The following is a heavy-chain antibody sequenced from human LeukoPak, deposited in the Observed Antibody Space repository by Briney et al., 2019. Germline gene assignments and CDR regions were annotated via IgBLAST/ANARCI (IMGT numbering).Heavy chain of an antibody. V-gene: IGHV4-34*01. J-gene: IGHJ4*02. Sequence: SETLSLTCAVYGGSFSGYYWSWIRQPPGKGLEWIGEINHSGSTNYNPSLKGRVTISVDTSKNQFSLKLSSVTAADTAVYYCTRGPPLWSSFYFDSWGQGSLVTVSS. D-gene: IGHD6-6*01. CDR1: GGSFSGYY. CDR3: TRGPPLWSSFYFDS. CDR2: INHSGST.